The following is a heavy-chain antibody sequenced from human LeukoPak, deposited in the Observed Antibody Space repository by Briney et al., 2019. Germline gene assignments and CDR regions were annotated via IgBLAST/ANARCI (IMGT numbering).Heavy chain of an antibody. CDR1: GFTFSSYA. CDR2: ISYDGSNK. Sequence: GGSLRLSCAASGFTFSSYAMLWVRQAPGKGLEWVAVISYDGSNKYYADSVKGRFTISRDNSKNTLYLQMNSLRAEDTAVYYCARDQAPTHFDYWGQGTLVTVSS. CDR3: ARDQAPTHFDY. J-gene: IGHJ4*02. V-gene: IGHV3-30*04.